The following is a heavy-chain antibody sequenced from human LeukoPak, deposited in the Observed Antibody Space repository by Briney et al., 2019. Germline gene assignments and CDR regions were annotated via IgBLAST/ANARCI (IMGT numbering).Heavy chain of an antibody. J-gene: IGHJ3*02. V-gene: IGHV3-30-3*01. CDR3: ARELSAFDI. Sequence: GGSLRLSCVASGFTFSTYPMHWVRQAPGKGLEWVADFSSGGSTKFYADSVKGRFTISRDNSKNTLYLQMNSLRVEDTAVYSCARELSAFDIWGQGTMVTVSS. CDR1: GFTFSTYP. CDR2: FSSGGSTK.